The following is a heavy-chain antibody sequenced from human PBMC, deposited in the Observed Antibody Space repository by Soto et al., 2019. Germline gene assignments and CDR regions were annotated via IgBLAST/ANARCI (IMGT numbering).Heavy chain of an antibody. CDR3: ARGPDRSGFYLFDY. CDR1: GGTFSNHA. Sequence: QVQLVQSGAEVRKPGSSVKVSCKASGGTFSNHAISWVRQAPGQGPEWMGGIIPLSGTTNYVQKFQGRVTITADESMTTAYMELSSLRYEDTAVYYCARGPDRSGFYLFDYWGQRTLVTVSS. CDR2: IIPLSGTT. D-gene: IGHD3-22*01. J-gene: IGHJ4*02. V-gene: IGHV1-69*01.